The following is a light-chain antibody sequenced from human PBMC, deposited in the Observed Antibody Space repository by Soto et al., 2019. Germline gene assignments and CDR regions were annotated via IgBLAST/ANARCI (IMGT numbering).Light chain of an antibody. Sequence: QSALTQPASVSGSPGQSITISCTGTSSDVGTYTLVSWYQQHPGKAPKLVIYEVNKRPAGVSKRFSGSRSGDTASLTISGLQAEDEADYYCAAWDDSLNGHVVFGGGTKVTVL. CDR1: SSDVGTYTL. CDR3: AAWDDSLNGHVV. V-gene: IGLV2-23*02. J-gene: IGLJ2*01. CDR2: EVN.